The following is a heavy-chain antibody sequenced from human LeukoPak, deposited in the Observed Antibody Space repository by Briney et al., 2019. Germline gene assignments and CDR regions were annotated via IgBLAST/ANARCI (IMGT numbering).Heavy chain of an antibody. D-gene: IGHD4-17*01. CDR2: IDWDGDT. CDR1: GFSLSSSRMC. J-gene: IGHJ4*02. V-gene: IGHV2-70*11. CDR3: ARTDMTTVTTVVGPMDF. Sequence: SGPALVKPTQTLTLTCTFSGFSLSSSRMCLNWIRQSPGKALEWLARIDWDGDTYYTASLKTRLSISKDTSKNQVVLTMTNMDSVDTATYYCARTDMTTVTTVVGPMDFWGQGTPVTVSS.